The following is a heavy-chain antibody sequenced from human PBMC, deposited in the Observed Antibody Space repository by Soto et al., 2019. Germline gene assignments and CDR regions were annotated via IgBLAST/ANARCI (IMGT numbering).Heavy chain of an antibody. CDR3: ARVLWITIFGVVIIPSWFDP. Sequence: PSETLSLTCTVSVGSIDSGGDYWSWLRQHPGKGLEWIGYIYYSGSTYYNPSLKSRVTISVDTSKNQFSLKLSSVTAADTAVYYCARVLWITIFGVVIIPSWFDPWGQGTLVTVSS. V-gene: IGHV4-30-4*08. CDR1: VGSIDSGGDY. CDR2: IYYSGST. D-gene: IGHD3-3*01. J-gene: IGHJ5*02.